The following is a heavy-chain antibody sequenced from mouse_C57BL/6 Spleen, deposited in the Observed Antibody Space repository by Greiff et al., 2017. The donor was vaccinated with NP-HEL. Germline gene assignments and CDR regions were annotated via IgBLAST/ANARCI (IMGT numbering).Heavy chain of an antibody. Sequence: EVQVVESGPGLVKPSQSLSLTCSVTGYSITSGYYWNWIRQFPGNKLEWMGYISYDGSNNYNPSLKNRISITRDTSKNQFFLKLNSVTTEDTATYYCARARSPRYFDVWGTGTTVTVSS. V-gene: IGHV3-6*01. CDR3: ARARSPRYFDV. CDR1: GYSITSGYY. J-gene: IGHJ1*03. CDR2: ISYDGSN.